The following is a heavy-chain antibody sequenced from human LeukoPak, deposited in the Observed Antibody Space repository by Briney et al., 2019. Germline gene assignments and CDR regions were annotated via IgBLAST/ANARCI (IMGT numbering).Heavy chain of an antibody. CDR1: GFTVSSNY. J-gene: IGHJ6*03. CDR3: AKNRGAGSHYYYHMNV. V-gene: IGHV3-66*01. D-gene: IGHD1-26*01. CDR2: IYSDGNT. Sequence: GGSLRLSCAVSGFTVSSNYMSWVRQAPGKGLEWVSVIYSDGNTYYADSVKGRFTISRDNSKNTLYLQLNSLRVEDTAVYYCAKNRGAGSHYYYHMNVWGKGTTVTVSS.